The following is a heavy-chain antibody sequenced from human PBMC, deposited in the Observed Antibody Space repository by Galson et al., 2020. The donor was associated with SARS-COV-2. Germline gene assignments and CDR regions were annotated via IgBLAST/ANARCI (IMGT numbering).Heavy chain of an antibody. Sequence: ASVKVSCKASGYTFTSNGISWMRQAPGQGLEWMGWNTNDAQKFQGRVTMTTDTSTTTAYMELRGRRSDDTAVYYCARFSYRSGYPSFDYWGQGTLVTVSS. CDR2: NT. CDR1: GYTFTSNG. J-gene: IGHJ4*02. CDR3: ARFSYRSGYPSFDY. V-gene: IGHV1-18*01. D-gene: IGHD3-22*01.